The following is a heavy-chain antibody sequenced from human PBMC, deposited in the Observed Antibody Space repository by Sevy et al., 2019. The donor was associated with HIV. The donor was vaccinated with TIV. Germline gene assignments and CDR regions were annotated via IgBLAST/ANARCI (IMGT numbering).Heavy chain of an antibody. CDR2: IYYSGST. D-gene: IGHD2-15*01. CDR1: GGSISSSSYY. CDR3: ARHVGDIVVVVAATEVGWFDP. V-gene: IGHV4-39*01. Sequence: SETLSLTCTVSGGSISSSSYYWGWIRQPPGKGLECIGSIYYSGSTYYNPSLKSRVTISVDTSKNQFSLKLSSVTAADTAVYYCARHVGDIVVVVAATEVGWFDPWGQGTLVTVSS. J-gene: IGHJ5*02.